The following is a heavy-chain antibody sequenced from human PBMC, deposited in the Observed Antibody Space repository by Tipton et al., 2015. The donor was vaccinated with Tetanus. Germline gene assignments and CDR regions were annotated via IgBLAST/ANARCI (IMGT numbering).Heavy chain of an antibody. J-gene: IGHJ6*02. V-gene: IGHV4-59*01. D-gene: IGHD6-19*01. Sequence: TLSLTCTVSGGSISSYYWSWIRQPPGKGLEWIGYIYYSGNTNYNPSLKSRVTISVDTSKNQFSLKLSSVTAADTAVYYCAREQWLYPYSFCGMDVWGQGTTVTVSS. CDR3: AREQWLYPYSFCGMDV. CDR2: IYYSGNT. CDR1: GGSISSYY.